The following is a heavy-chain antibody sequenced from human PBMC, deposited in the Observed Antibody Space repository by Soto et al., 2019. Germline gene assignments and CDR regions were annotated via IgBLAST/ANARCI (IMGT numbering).Heavy chain of an antibody. V-gene: IGHV3-23*01. D-gene: IGHD2-15*01. Sequence: GGSLRLSCAASGFTFSSYAMSWVRQAPGKGLEWVSAISGSGGSTYYADSVKGRFTISRDNSKNTLYLQMNSLRAEDTAVYYCAKLPRYCSGGSCYSPYFDYWGQGTLVTVSS. CDR3: AKLPRYCSGGSCYSPYFDY. CDR1: GFTFSSYA. CDR2: ISGSGGST. J-gene: IGHJ4*02.